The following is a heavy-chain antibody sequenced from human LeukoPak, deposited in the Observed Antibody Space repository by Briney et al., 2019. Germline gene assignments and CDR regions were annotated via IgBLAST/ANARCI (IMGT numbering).Heavy chain of an antibody. J-gene: IGHJ1*01. CDR3: AKDPSVAYCGGDCYPEYFQH. CDR1: GFTFSSYA. CDR2: ISGSGGST. D-gene: IGHD2-21*01. Sequence: PGGSLRLSCAASGFTFSSYAMSWARQAPGKGLEWVSAISGSGGSTYYADSVKGRFTISRDNSKNTLYLQMNSLRAEDTAVYYCAKDPSVAYCGGDCYPEYFQHWGQGTLVTVSS. V-gene: IGHV3-23*01.